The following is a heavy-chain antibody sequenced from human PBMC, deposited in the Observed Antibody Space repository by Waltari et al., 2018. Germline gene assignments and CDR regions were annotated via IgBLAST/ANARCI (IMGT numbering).Heavy chain of an antibody. V-gene: IGHV4-30-4*08. CDR3: ARGGSSWSGWFDP. Sequence: QVQLQESGPGLVKPSQTLSLTCTVSGGSISSGGYYWSWIRQHPGKGLEWIGYIYHSGSTYYNPSLRSRVTISVDRSKNQFSLKLSSVTAADTAVYYCARGGSSWSGWFDPWGLGTLVTVSS. CDR1: GGSISSGGYY. J-gene: IGHJ5*02. D-gene: IGHD6-13*01. CDR2: IYHSGST.